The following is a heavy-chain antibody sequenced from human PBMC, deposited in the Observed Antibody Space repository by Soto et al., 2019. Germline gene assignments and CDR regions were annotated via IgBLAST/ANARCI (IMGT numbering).Heavy chain of an antibody. D-gene: IGHD3-22*01. V-gene: IGHV3-74*01. J-gene: IGHJ3*02. CDR2: SNSDGSST. CDR3: ASGGPRTMIVVDDVAFDI. Sequence: EVQLLESGGGLVQPGGSLRLSCAASGCTFSSYWMHWVRQAPGKGLVWVSRSNSDGSSTSYADSVKGRFTISRDNAKKTPYLQMNSLRAEETAVYYCASGGPRTMIVVDDVAFDIWGQGTMVTVSS. CDR1: GCTFSSYW.